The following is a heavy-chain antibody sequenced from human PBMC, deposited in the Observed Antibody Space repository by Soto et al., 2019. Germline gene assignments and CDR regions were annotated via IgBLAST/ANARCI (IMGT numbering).Heavy chain of an antibody. CDR1: GFTFSSYA. Sequence: PGGSLRLSCAASGFTFSSYAMSWVRQAPGKGLEWVSAISDSGGSTYYADSVKGRFTISRDNSKNTLYLQMNSLRAEDTAIYYCAKRGFLEWLYNYWGQGTLVTVSS. J-gene: IGHJ4*02. CDR2: ISDSGGST. V-gene: IGHV3-23*01. CDR3: AKRGFLEWLYNY. D-gene: IGHD3-3*01.